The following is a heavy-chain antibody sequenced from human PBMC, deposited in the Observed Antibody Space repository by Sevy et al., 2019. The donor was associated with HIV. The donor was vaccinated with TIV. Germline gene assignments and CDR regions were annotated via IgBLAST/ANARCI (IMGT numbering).Heavy chain of an antibody. J-gene: IGHJ5*02. D-gene: IGHD4-4*01. CDR2: ISYDGSNK. CDR3: ARDLRSNYNNYFDP. CDR1: GFPFSTYA. Sequence: GGSLRLSCAASGFPFSTYALHWVRQAPGKGLEWVAVISYDGSNKYYADSVKGRLTISRDSSKNTLYLQMNSLTTEDTAVYYCARDLRSNYNNYFDPWGQGTLVTVSS. V-gene: IGHV3-30-3*01.